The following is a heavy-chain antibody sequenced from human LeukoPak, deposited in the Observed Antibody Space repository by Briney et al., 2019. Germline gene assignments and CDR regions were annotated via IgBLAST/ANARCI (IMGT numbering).Heavy chain of an antibody. CDR3: ASTYCSSTSCYAGEYYFDY. CDR1: GGSISSYY. V-gene: IGHV4-59*12. J-gene: IGHJ4*02. D-gene: IGHD2-2*01. CDR2: IYYGGST. Sequence: WETLSLTCTVSGGSISSYYWSWIRQPPGKGLEWIGYIYYGGSTNYNPSLKSRVTISVDTSKNQFSLKLSSVTAADTAVYYCASTYCSSTSCYAGEYYFDYWGQGTLVTVSS.